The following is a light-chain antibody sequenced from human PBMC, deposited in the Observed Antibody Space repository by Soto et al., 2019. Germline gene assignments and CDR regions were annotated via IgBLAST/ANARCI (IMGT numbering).Light chain of an antibody. CDR2: GAS. CDR3: QQYNNWPGYT. CDR1: QSVSSN. Sequence: EIVMTQSPATLSVSPGERATHSCRASQSVSSNLAWYQQKPGQAPRLLIYGASTRATGIPARFSGSGSGTEFTLTISSLQSEDFAVYYCQQYNNWPGYTFGQGTKLEIK. V-gene: IGKV3-15*01. J-gene: IGKJ2*01.